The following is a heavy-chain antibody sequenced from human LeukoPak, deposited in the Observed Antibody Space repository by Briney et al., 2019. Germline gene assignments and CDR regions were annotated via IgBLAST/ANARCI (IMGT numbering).Heavy chain of an antibody. V-gene: IGHV3-23*01. CDR3: AKADVLRFLEWSQYYYYYYMDV. Sequence: KPGGSLRLSCAASGFTFSSYAMSWVRQAPGKGLEWVSAIIGSGGSTYYADSVKGRFTISKDNSKNTLYLQMNSLRAEDTAVYYCAKADVLRFLEWSQYYYYYYMDVWGKGTTLTVSS. J-gene: IGHJ6*03. CDR2: IIGSGGST. D-gene: IGHD3-3*01. CDR1: GFTFSSYA.